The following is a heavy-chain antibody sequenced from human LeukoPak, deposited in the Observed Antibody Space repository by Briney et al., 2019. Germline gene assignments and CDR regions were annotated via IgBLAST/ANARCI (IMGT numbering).Heavy chain of an antibody. Sequence: GVSLRLSCVASRFTLSSYWMNWVRQAPGKGLVWVARTNSDGSYTDYADSVKGRFIISRDNAKNTLYLQMNSLRAEDTAVYYCAKIPGVVPLDYWGQGTLVTVSS. CDR2: TNSDGSYT. V-gene: IGHV3-74*01. D-gene: IGHD2-15*01. CDR3: AKIPGVVPLDY. CDR1: RFTLSSYW. J-gene: IGHJ4*02.